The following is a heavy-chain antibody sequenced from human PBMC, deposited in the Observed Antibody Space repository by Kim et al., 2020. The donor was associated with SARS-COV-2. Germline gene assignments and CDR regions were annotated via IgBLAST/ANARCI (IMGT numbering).Heavy chain of an antibody. CDR2: ISYDGSNK. D-gene: IGHD6-13*01. J-gene: IGHJ4*01. CDR3: AKDQGIYSSSWYPIDY. CDR1: GFTFSSYG. Sequence: GGSLRLSCAASGFTFSSYGMHWVRQAPGKGLEWVAVISYDGSNKYYADSVKGRFTISRDNSKNTLYLQMNSLRAEDTAVYYCAKDQGIYSSSWYPIDYWG. V-gene: IGHV3-30*18.